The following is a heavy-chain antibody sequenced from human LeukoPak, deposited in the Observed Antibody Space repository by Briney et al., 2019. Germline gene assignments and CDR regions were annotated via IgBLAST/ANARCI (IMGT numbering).Heavy chain of an antibody. V-gene: IGHV1-2*02. Sequence: ASVKVSCKASGYTFTGYYMHWVRQAPGQGLEWMAWINPNSGGTKYAQKFQGRVTLTRDTSITTAYMELSSLRSDDTAVYYCARRGGFYDYWGQGTLVTVSS. CDR1: GYTFTGYY. CDR3: ARRGGFYDY. D-gene: IGHD3-10*01. J-gene: IGHJ4*02. CDR2: INPNSGGT.